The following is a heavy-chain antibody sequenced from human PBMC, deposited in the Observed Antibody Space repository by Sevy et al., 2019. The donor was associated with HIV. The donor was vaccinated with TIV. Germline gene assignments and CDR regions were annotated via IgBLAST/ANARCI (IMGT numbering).Heavy chain of an antibody. Sequence: ASVKVSCKASGGTFSSYAISWVRQAPGQGLEWMGRIIPILGIANYAQKYQGRVTITADKSTSTAYMELSSLRSEDTAVYYCARGNIAVAGTYYYYGMDVWGQGTTVTVSS. CDR1: GGTFSSYA. J-gene: IGHJ6*02. V-gene: IGHV1-69*04. CDR3: ARGNIAVAGTYYYYGMDV. D-gene: IGHD6-19*01. CDR2: IIPILGIA.